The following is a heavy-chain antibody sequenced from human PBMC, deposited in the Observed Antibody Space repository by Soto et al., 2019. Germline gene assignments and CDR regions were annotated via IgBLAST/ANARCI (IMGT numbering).Heavy chain of an antibody. J-gene: IGHJ6*02. D-gene: IGHD3-22*01. Sequence: SVKVSCKASGGTFSSCAISWVRQAPGQGLEWMGGIIPIFGTANYAQKFQGRVTITADESTSTAYMELSSLRSEDTAVYYCARSEHIVVVWSYYYYGMDVWGQGTTVTVSS. V-gene: IGHV1-69*13. CDR2: IIPIFGTA. CDR3: ARSEHIVVVWSYYYYGMDV. CDR1: GGTFSSCA.